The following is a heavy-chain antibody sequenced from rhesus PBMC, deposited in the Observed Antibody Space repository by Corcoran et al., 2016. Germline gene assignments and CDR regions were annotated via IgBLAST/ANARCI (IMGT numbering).Heavy chain of an antibody. J-gene: IGHJ4*01. V-gene: IGHV4-169*01. Sequence: QLQLQESGPGLVKPSETLSVTCAVSGGSIRSSYWSWIRQAPGKGLEWIGYIYGSSSSTNYNPSLKRRDTLSVDTSKNQLSLKLSSVTTADTAVYYGASFLDWLDYWGQGVLVTVSS. D-gene: IGHD3-3*01. CDR2: IYGSSSST. CDR3: ASFLDWLDY. CDR1: GGSIRSSY.